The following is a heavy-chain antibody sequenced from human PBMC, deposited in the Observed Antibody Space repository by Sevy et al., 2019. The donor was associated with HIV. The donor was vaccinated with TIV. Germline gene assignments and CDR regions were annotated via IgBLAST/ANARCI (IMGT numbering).Heavy chain of an antibody. V-gene: IGHV4-30-4*01. J-gene: IGHJ4*02. CDR3: ARGADRYYYDRSGYYWPLFDY. CDR1: GGSINSGDDY. Sequence: SETLSLTCTVSGGSINSGDDYWSWIRQPPGKGLEWIGYIYYSDTTSYNPSLKSRVTISVDTSKNQFSLKLCSVTAADTAVYYGARGADRYYYDRSGYYWPLFDYWGQGTLVTVSS. D-gene: IGHD3-22*01. CDR2: IYYSDTT.